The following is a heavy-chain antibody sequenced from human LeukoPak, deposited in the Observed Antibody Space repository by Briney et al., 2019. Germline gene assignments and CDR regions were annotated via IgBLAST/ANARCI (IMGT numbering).Heavy chain of an antibody. CDR1: GFTFSSYS. D-gene: IGHD2-2*01. Sequence: GGSLRLSRAGTGFTFSSYSMNWVRQAPGKGLEWVSYISSSSSTIYYADSVKGRFTISRDNAKNSLYLQMNSLRAEDTAVYYCARGSSRAFDYWGQGTLVTVSS. CDR3: ARGSSRAFDY. J-gene: IGHJ4*02. V-gene: IGHV3-48*01. CDR2: ISSSSSTI.